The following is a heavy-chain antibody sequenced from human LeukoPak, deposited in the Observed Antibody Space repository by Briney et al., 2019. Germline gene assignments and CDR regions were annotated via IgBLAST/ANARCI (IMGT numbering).Heavy chain of an antibody. V-gene: IGHV1-8*01. CDR2: MNPNSGNT. Sequence: ASVKVSCKASGYTFTSYDINWVRQATGQGLEWMGWMNPNSGNTGYAQKFQGRVTMTRNTSISTAYMELSSLRSEDTAVYYCARHYYDFWSGYFSEGSSYYYYGMDVWGQGTTVTVSS. J-gene: IGHJ6*02. CDR3: ARHYYDFWSGYFSEGSSYYYYGMDV. D-gene: IGHD3-3*01. CDR1: GYTFTSYD.